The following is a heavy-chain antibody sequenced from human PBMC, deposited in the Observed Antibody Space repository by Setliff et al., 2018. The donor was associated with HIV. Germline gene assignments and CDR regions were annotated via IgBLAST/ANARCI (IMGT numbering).Heavy chain of an antibody. CDR1: GGSISSTSYY. CDR3: ARVPRITTLRNAFDI. Sequence: SETLSLTCTVSGGSISSTSYYWSWARQHPGKGLEWIGYIYYTGNTYYNPSLKSRITISIDTSKNQFSLNLNSVTAADTAVYYCARVPRITTLRNAFDIWGQGTMVTVPS. V-gene: IGHV4-31*03. CDR2: IYYTGNT. D-gene: IGHD3-10*01. J-gene: IGHJ3*02.